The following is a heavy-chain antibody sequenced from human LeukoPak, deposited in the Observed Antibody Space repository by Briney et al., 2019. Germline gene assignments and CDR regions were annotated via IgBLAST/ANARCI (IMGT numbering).Heavy chain of an antibody. Sequence: GASVKVSCKASGYTFTSYGISWVRQAPGQGLEWMGWISAYNGNTYYAQKLQGRVTMTTDTSTSTAYMELRSLRSDDTAVYYCARVEVSWYSSSFFDYWGQGTLVTVSS. V-gene: IGHV1-18*01. CDR1: GYTFTSYG. CDR3: ARVEVSWYSSSFFDY. J-gene: IGHJ4*02. CDR2: ISAYNGNT. D-gene: IGHD6-6*01.